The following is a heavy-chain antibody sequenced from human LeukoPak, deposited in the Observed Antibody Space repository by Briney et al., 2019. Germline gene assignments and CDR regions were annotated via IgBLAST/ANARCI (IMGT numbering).Heavy chain of an antibody. CDR2: VYPGDSDT. CDR3: ARRITIFGDQVDYFDY. Sequence: GESLKISCKGFGYSFTNYWIGWVRQVPGKGLECMGIVYPGDSDTTYSPSFQGQVTISADKSISTAYLQWSSLEASDTAMYYCARRITIFGDQVDYFDYWGQGTLVTVSS. J-gene: IGHJ4*02. D-gene: IGHD3-3*01. CDR1: GYSFTNYW. V-gene: IGHV5-51*01.